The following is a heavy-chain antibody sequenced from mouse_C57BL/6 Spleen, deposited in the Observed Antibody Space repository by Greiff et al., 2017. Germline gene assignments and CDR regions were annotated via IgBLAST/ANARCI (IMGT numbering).Heavy chain of an antibody. CDR3: ARERTDGYYSFAY. J-gene: IGHJ3*01. Sequence: QVQLQQSGPELVKPGASVKISCKASGYAFSSSWMNWVKQRPGKGLEWIGRIYPGDGDTNYNGKVKGKATLTADKSSSTAYMQLSSLTSEDSAVYFCARERTDGYYSFAYWGQGTLVTVSA. CDR2: IYPGDGDT. V-gene: IGHV1-82*01. D-gene: IGHD2-3*01. CDR1: GYAFSSSW.